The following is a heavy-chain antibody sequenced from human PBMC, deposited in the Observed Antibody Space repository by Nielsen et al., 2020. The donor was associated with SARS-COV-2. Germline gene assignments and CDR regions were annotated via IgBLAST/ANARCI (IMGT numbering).Heavy chain of an antibody. CDR2: ISSSGSTI. Sequence: GESLKISCAASGFTFSSYEMNWVRQAPGKGLEWVSYISSSGSTIYYADSVKGRFTISRDNAKNSLYLQMNSLRAEDTAVYYCARDRLYYYGSGSVGFDPWDQGTLVTVSS. CDR3: ARDRLYYYGSGSVGFDP. D-gene: IGHD3-10*01. V-gene: IGHV3-48*03. J-gene: IGHJ5*02. CDR1: GFTFSSYE.